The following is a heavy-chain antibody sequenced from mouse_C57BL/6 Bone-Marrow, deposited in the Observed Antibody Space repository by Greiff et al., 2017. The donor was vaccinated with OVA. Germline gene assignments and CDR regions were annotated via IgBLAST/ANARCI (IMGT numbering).Heavy chain of an antibody. D-gene: IGHD3-3*01. CDR1: GFSLTSYA. CDR2: IWTGGGT. CDR3: ARRWLWYAMDY. J-gene: IGHJ4*01. V-gene: IGHV2-9-1*01. Sequence: VQLQQSGPGLVAPSQRLSITCTVSGFSLTSYAISWVRQPPGKGLEWLGVIWTGGGTNYTSALKSRLSISKDNSKSQVFLKMNRLQTDDTARYYCARRWLWYAMDYWGQGTSVTVSS.